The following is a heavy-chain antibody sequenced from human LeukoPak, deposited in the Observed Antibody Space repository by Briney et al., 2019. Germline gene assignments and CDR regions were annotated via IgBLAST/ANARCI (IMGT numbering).Heavy chain of an antibody. CDR2: ISYDGSNK. J-gene: IGHJ4*02. D-gene: IGHD2-2*03. CDR3: AKDGGMDIVVVPAANY. V-gene: IGHV3-30-3*01. CDR1: GFTFSSYA. Sequence: GGSLRLSCAASGFTFSSYAMHWVRQAPGKGLEWVAVISYDGSNKYYADSVKGRFTISRDNSKNMLYLQMNSLRAEDTAVYYCAKDGGMDIVVVPAANYWGQGTLVTVSS.